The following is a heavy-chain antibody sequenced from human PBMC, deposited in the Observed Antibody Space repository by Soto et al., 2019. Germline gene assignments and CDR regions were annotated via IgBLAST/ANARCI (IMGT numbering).Heavy chain of an antibody. J-gene: IGHJ6*02. CDR1: GYTFTSYG. CDR2: ISAYNGNT. D-gene: IGHD2-15*01. V-gene: IGHV1-18*01. CDR3: ARAKLSGLVAATRDLDV. Sequence: ASVKVSCKASGYTFTSYGISWVRQAPGQGLEWMGWISAYNGNTNYAQKLQGRVTMTTDTSTSTAYMELRSLRSDDTAVYYCARAKLSGLVAATRDLDVWGQGTTVTVSS.